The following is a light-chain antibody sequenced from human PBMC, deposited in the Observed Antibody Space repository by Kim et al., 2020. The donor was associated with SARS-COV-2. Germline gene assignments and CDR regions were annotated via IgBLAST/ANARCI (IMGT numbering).Light chain of an antibody. CDR3: CSYAGTYTLI. Sequence: QSALTQPRSVSGSPGQSVTISCTGTSTDIGGYNFVSWYRQDPGKAPQPIIFDVSLRPSGVPDRFSGSRSGNTASLTVSGLQPEDEADYYCCSYAGTYTLIFGGGTQLTVL. J-gene: IGLJ2*01. CDR2: DVS. CDR1: STDIGGYNF. V-gene: IGLV2-11*01.